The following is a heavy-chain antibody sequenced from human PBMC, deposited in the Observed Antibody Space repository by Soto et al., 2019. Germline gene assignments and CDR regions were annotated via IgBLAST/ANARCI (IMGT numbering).Heavy chain of an antibody. V-gene: IGHV3-33*01. CDR2: IWYDGSNK. CDR3: ARDEGLGVNYYYYGVDV. CDR1: GFTFSSYG. Sequence: QVQLVESGGGVVQPGRSLRLSCAASGFTFSSYGMHWVRQAPGKGLEWVAVIWYDGSNKYYADSVKGRFTIFRDNSNNTLYLQMNSLRAEDTAVYYCARDEGLGVNYYYYGVDVWAQGTTVTVSS. D-gene: IGHD3-10*01. J-gene: IGHJ6*02.